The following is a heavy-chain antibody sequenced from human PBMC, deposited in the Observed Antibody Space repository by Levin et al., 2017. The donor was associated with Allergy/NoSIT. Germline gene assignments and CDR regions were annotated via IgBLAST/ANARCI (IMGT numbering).Heavy chain of an antibody. V-gene: IGHV4-39*01. J-gene: IGHJ6*03. CDR1: GGSISSSSYY. Sequence: SETLSLTCTVSGGSISSSSYYWGWIRQPPGKGLEWIGSVFYSASTYYNPSLRGRVTISVDTSKNQFSLKMTSVTAADAAVDYCARTPRAVTTVSYYHYMDVWGKGTTVTVSS. CDR3: ARTPRAVTTVSYYHYMDV. CDR2: VFYSAST. D-gene: IGHD4-11*01.